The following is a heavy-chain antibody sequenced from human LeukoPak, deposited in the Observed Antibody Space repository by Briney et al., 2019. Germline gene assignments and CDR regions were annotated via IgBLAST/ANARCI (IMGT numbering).Heavy chain of an antibody. CDR3: ARGSVVLMVYAMMRDYFDY. J-gene: IGHJ4*02. Sequence: SETLSLTCAVYGGSFSGYYWSWIRQPPGKGLEWIGEINHSGSTNYNPSLKSRVTISVDTSKNQFSLKLSSVTAADTAVYYCARGSVVLMVYAMMRDYFDYWGQGTLVTVSS. D-gene: IGHD2-8*01. CDR1: GGSFSGYY. CDR2: INHSGST. V-gene: IGHV4-34*01.